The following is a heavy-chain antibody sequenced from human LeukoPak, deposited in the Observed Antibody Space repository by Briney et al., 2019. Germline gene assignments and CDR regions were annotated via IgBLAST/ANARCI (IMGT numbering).Heavy chain of an antibody. CDR2: INHSGST. V-gene: IGHV4-34*01. CDR3: ARRRGFNCSGGSCYSGAFDY. CDR1: GGSFSGYY. J-gene: IGHJ4*02. D-gene: IGHD2-15*01. Sequence: PSETLSLTFAVYGGSFSGYYWSWIRQPPGKGLEWIGEINHSGSTNYNPSHKSRVTISVDTSKNQFSLKLSSVTAADTAVYYCARRRGFNCSGGSCYSGAFDYWGQGTLVTVSS.